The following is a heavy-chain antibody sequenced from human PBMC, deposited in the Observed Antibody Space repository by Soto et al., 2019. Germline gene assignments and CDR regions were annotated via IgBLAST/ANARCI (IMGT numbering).Heavy chain of an antibody. Sequence: LSLTCAISGDSVSSNSAAWNWIRQSSSRGLEWLGRTYFRSEWYTGYAPSVKSRITINPDTSKNQFSLQLTSVTPEDTAVYYCTDRDVQYWGQGTLVTVSS. CDR2: TYFRSEWYT. V-gene: IGHV6-1*01. CDR1: GDSVSSNSAA. J-gene: IGHJ4*02. CDR3: TDRDVQY.